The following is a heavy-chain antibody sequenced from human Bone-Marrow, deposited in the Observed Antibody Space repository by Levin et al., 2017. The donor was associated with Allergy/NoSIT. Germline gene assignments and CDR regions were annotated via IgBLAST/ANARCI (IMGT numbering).Heavy chain of an antibody. D-gene: IGHD3-10*01. Sequence: GSLRLSCVVSGFTFRSYWMNWVRQAPGKGLEWVANINQDATEENYVDSVKGRFTISRDNTKDSLYLHITSLRVDDTAVYYCVRDFSALLWFGESSSFDYWGQGTLVTVSS. CDR2: INQDATEE. CDR3: VRDFSALLWFGESSSFDY. V-gene: IGHV3-7*01. CDR1: GFTFRSYW. J-gene: IGHJ4*02.